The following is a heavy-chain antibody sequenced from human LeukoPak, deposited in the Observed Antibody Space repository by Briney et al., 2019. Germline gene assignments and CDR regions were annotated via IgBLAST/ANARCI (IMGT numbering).Heavy chain of an antibody. CDR2: ISSSSSYI. V-gene: IGHV3-21*01. D-gene: IGHD1-26*01. Sequence: GGSLRLSCAASGFTFSSYSMNWVRQAPGKGLEWVSSISSSSSYIYYADSVKGRFTISRDNSKNTVYLQMGSLRGDDMAVYYCTRDGGSFCDFDYWGQGALVTVSS. J-gene: IGHJ4*02. CDR1: GFTFSSYS. CDR3: TRDGGSFCDFDY.